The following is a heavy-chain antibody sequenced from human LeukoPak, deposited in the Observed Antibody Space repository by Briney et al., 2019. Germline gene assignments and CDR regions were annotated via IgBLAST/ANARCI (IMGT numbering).Heavy chain of an antibody. CDR1: GGSISDDY. CDR2: IHSGGTT. V-gene: IGHV4-4*07. Sequence: PSETLSLTCTVSGGSISDDYYSWVRQPAGKGLEWLGRIHSGGTTNYNPSLMSRVTLSIDKSKKHISLRLTSVTAADTALYYCARDNGSGYTKGYEHYYYYLDVWGKGTTVTVSS. CDR3: ARDNGSGYTKGYEHYYYYLDV. J-gene: IGHJ6*03. D-gene: IGHD3-3*02.